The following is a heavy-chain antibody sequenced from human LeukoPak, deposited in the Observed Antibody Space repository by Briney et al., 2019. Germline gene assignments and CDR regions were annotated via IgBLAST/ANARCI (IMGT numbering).Heavy chain of an antibody. CDR2: ISGDSAYI. D-gene: IGHD6-19*01. Sequence: PGGSLRLSCAASGFTFSTWRMHWFRQGPGKGLEWVSTISGDSAYIYYADSVKGRFTVSRDNAKNSLYLQMNSLRADDTAVYYCARDASAWSRDVWGQGTTVTVSS. CDR1: GFTFSTWR. V-gene: IGHV3-21*01. J-gene: IGHJ6*02. CDR3: ARDASAWSRDV.